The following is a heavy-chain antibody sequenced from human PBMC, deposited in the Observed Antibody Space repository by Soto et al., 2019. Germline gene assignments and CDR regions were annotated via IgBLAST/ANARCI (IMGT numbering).Heavy chain of an antibody. V-gene: IGHV5-51*01. CDR3: ARQSCSSTSCEDYYYYYMDV. Sequence: PGESLKISYKGSGYSFTSYWIGWVRQMPGKGLEWMGIIYPGDSDTRYSPSFQGQVTISADKSISTAYLQWSSLKASDTAMYYCARQSCSSTSCEDYYYYYMDVWGKGTTVTVSS. CDR2: IYPGDSDT. CDR1: GYSFTSYW. D-gene: IGHD2-2*01. J-gene: IGHJ6*03.